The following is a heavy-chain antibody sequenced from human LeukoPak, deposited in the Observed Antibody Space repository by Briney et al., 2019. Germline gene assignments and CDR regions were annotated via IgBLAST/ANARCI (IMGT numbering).Heavy chain of an antibody. CDR1: GGSISGFY. D-gene: IGHD6-13*01. V-gene: IGHV4-4*07. J-gene: IGHJ2*01. CDR2: IYANGPT. Sequence: SQTLSLTCTVSGGSISGFYWSWVRQPAGKGLEWIARIYANGPTHYNPSLKNRVSMSVDTTKNQFSLKLISVTAADTAVYYCVREVDQQLPSYWHFDLWGRGTLVTVSS. CDR3: VREVDQQLPSYWHFDL.